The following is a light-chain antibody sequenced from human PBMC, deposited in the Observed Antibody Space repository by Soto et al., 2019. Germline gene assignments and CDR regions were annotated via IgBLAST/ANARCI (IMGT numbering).Light chain of an antibody. CDR2: DIN. Sequence: QSVLTHPASVSWSPGHSITISCTGTSSDVGNYIFVSWYRQHPGKAPKLMIYDINNRPSGVSNRFSGSKSGNTASLTISGLQAEEEADYYCVSYTTSDYYVFGTGTKVTVL. V-gene: IGLV2-14*01. J-gene: IGLJ1*01. CDR1: SSDVGNYIF. CDR3: VSYTTSDYYV.